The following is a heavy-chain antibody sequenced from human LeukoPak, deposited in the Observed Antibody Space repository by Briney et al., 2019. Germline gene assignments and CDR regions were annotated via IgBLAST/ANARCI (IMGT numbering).Heavy chain of an antibody. V-gene: IGHV1-18*04. CDR3: ARGPDPGSGSYKNWFVP. J-gene: IGHJ5*02. CDR1: GYTFTSYG. D-gene: IGHD3-10*01. CDR2: ISAYNGNT. Sequence: ASVTVSCKASGYTFTSYGISWVRQAPGQGLEWMGWISAYNGNTIYAQKLQGRVTITTDTSTSTAYMELRSLRSDDTAVYYCARGPDPGSGSYKNWFVPWGQETRVTVSS.